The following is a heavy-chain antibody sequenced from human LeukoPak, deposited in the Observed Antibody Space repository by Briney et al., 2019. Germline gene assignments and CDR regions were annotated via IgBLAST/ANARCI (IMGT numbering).Heavy chain of an antibody. CDR2: IKQDGSEK. J-gene: IGHJ6*03. CDR1: GLTFSSYW. CDR3: ARELITAAAGTYYYYYYYMDV. Sequence: GSLRLSCAASGLTFSSYWMSWVRQAPGKGLEWVANIKQDGSEKYYVDSVKGRFTISRDNAKNSLYLQMNSLRAEDTAVYYCARELITAAAGTYYYYYYYMDVWGKGTTVTVSS. V-gene: IGHV3-7*01. D-gene: IGHD6-13*01.